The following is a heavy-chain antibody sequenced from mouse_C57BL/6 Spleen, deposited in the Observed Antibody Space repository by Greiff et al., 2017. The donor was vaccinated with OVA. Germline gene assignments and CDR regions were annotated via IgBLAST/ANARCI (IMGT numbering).Heavy chain of an antibody. V-gene: IGHV1-80*01. D-gene: IGHD2-3*01. Sequence: VQRVESGAELVKPGASVKISCKASGYAFSSYWMNWVKQRPGKGLEWIGQIYPGDGDTNYNGKFKGKATLTADKSSSTAYMQLSSLTSEDSAVYFCARSLYDGYFDYWGQGTTLTVSS. CDR3: ARSLYDGYFDY. CDR1: GYAFSSYW. CDR2: IYPGDGDT. J-gene: IGHJ2*01.